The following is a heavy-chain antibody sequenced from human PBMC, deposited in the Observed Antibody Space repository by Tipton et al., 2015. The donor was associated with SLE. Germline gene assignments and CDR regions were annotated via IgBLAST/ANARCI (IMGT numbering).Heavy chain of an antibody. V-gene: IGHV4-61*02. CDR3: ARTNRGCFDY. CDR2: IYNGGNT. CDR1: GGSISSGDYY. J-gene: IGHJ4*02. D-gene: IGHD2-8*01. Sequence: TLSLTCSVSGGSISSGDYYWSWIRQAAGKGLEWIGRIYNGGNTNYNPSLKSRLSMSVDTSKNQVSLKLNSVTAADTGVYYCARTNRGCFDYWGQGTLVTVSS.